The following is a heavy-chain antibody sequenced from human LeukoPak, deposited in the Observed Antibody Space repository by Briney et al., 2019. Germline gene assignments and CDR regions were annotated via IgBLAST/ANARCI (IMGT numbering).Heavy chain of an antibody. Sequence: SVKVSCKASGGTFSSYAISWVRQAPGQGLEWMGGIIPIFGTANYAQKFQGRVTITTDESTRTAYMELSSPRSEDTAVYYCARGLGYCSGGSCYVGDYYYYMDVWGKGTTVTVSS. CDR1: GGTFSSYA. CDR3: ARGLGYCSGGSCYVGDYYYYMDV. CDR2: IIPIFGTA. J-gene: IGHJ6*03. V-gene: IGHV1-69*05. D-gene: IGHD2-15*01.